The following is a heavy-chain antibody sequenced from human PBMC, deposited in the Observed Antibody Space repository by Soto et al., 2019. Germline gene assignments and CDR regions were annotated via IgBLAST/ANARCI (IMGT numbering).Heavy chain of an antibody. CDR1: GGSISSYY. CDR2: IYHSGST. CDR3: ARVGYDDSSGYYYFDY. V-gene: IGHV4-59*01. D-gene: IGHD3-22*01. J-gene: IGHJ4*02. Sequence: QVQLQESGPGLVKPSETLSLTCTVSGGSISSYYWSWIRQPPGKGLEWIGYIYHSGSTNYNPSLKSRVTISVNTSKYRFSLKLTSVNAADTAVYYCARVGYDDSSGYYYFDYWGQGTLVTVSS.